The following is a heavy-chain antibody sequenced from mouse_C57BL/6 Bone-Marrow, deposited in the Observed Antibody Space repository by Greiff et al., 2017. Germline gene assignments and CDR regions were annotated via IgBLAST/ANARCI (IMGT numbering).Heavy chain of an antibody. CDR2: ISDGGSYT. CDR1: GFTFSSYA. CDR3: ARVYYDYEFYAMDY. V-gene: IGHV5-4*03. D-gene: IGHD2-4*01. J-gene: IGHJ4*01. Sequence: EVKLMESGGGLVKPGGSLKLSCAASGFTFSSYAMSWVRQTPEKRLAWVATISDGGSYTYYPDNVKGRFTISRDNAKNNLYLQMSHLKSEDTAMYYCARVYYDYEFYAMDYWGQGTSVTVSS.